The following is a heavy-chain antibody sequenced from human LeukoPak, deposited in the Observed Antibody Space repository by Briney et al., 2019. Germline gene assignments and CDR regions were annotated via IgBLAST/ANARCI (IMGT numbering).Heavy chain of an antibody. CDR2: MNPNSGNT. CDR3: ATDRGSYYYYGMDV. J-gene: IGHJ6*02. CDR1: GYTFTSYD. D-gene: IGHD3-10*01. Sequence: EASVKVSCKASGYTFTSYDINWVRQATGQGLEWMGWMNPNSGNTGYAQKFQGRVTMTRNTSISTAYMELSSLRSEDTAVYYCATDRGSYYYYGMDVWGQGTTVTVSS. V-gene: IGHV1-8*01.